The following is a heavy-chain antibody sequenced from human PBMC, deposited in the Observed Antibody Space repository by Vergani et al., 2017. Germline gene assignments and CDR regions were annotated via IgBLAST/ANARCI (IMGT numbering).Heavy chain of an antibody. J-gene: IGHJ4*02. CDR1: GYTFTGYY. D-gene: IGHD2-2*01. V-gene: IGHV1-2*02. CDR2: INPNSGGQ. CDR3: ARGTRKGVVPAAIPNFDY. Sequence: QVQLVQSGAEVKKPGASVKVSCKASGYTFTGYYMHWVRQAPGQGLEWMGWINPNSGGQNYAQKFQGRVTMTRDTSISTAYMELSRLRSDEPAVYYCARGTRKGVVPAAIPNFDYWGQGTLVTVSS.